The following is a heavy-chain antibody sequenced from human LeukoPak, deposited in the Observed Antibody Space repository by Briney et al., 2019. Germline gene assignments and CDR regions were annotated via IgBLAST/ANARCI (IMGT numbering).Heavy chain of an antibody. CDR1: GFTFSSYA. V-gene: IGHV3-23*01. J-gene: IGHJ4*02. Sequence: GGSLRLSCAASGFTFSSYAMYWVRQAPGKGLECVSAVSRSGGTYYADSVKGRFTISRDNSKNTLYLQMNSLRAEDTAVYYCAKSIHRHYDSSGYYYEGLDYWGQGTLVTVSS. D-gene: IGHD3-22*01. CDR3: AKSIHRHYDSSGYYYEGLDY. CDR2: VSRSGGT.